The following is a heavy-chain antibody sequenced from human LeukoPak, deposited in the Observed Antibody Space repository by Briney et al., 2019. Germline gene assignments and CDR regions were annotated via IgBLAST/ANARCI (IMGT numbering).Heavy chain of an antibody. CDR3: VRGGEVVPAASWPPYDY. D-gene: IGHD2-2*01. V-gene: IGHV4-59*08. CDR2: IYYSGST. Sequence: SETLSLTCTVSGGFSSSYYWSWIRQPPGKGLEWIGYIYYSGSTNYNPSLKSRVTISVDTSKNQFSLKLSSVTAADTAVYYCVRGGEVVPAASWPPYDYWGQGTLVTVSS. CDR1: GGFSSSYY. J-gene: IGHJ4*02.